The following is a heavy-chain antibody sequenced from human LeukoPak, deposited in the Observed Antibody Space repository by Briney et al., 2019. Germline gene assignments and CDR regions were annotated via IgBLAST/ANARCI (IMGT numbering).Heavy chain of an antibody. CDR1: GGTYSSYA. Sequence: GSSVKVSCKASGGTYSSYAISWVRQAPGQGLVWMGGTITICGTANYAQKFQGRVTITTDETTTTGYMELRRLRSEDTAVYYCARDSSGWFDYWGQGTLVTVSS. CDR2: TITICGTA. V-gene: IGHV1-69*05. CDR3: ARDSSGWFDY. D-gene: IGHD6-19*01. J-gene: IGHJ5*01.